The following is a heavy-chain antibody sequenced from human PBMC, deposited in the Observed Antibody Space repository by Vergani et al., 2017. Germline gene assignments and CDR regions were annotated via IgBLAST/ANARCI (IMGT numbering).Heavy chain of an antibody. J-gene: IGHJ6*03. CDR2: IDHTGRP. CDR3: ARVNTETNGHLYYYNYMDV. D-gene: IGHD4-11*01. Sequence: QVQLQQWGGGLLKPSETLSLTCVVNGGSFTSYHWTWIRQSPGEGLEWVGDIDHTGRPDNNPSLKSRLTMSVDKSRNKFSLTLNSVTATDTAIYFCARVNTETNGHLYYYNYMDVWGQGTAVTVS. V-gene: IGHV4-34*01. CDR1: GGSFTSYH.